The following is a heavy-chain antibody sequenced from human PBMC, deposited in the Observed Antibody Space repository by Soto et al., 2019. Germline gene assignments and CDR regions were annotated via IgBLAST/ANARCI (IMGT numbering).Heavy chain of an antibody. CDR1: GYTLTELS. CDR3: ATAEGSYYDSSGYYAFGY. V-gene: IGHV1-24*01. D-gene: IGHD3-22*01. CDR2: FDPEDGET. J-gene: IGHJ4*02. Sequence: ALVKVSCKVSGYTLTELSMHWVRQAPGKGLEWMGGFDPEDGETIYAQKFQGRVTMTEDTSTDTAYMELSSLRSEDTAVYYCATAEGSYYDSSGYYAFGYWGQGTLVTVSS.